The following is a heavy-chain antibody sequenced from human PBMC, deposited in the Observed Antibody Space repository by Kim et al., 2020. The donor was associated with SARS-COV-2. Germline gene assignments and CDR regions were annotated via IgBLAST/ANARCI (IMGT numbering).Heavy chain of an antibody. D-gene: IGHD5-18*01. J-gene: IGHJ5*02. V-gene: IGHV4-39*01. Sequence: SPSLRSRVTISVDTSKNQFSLTLSSVTAAETAVYYCARRGYNYGFGYFDPWGQGTLVTVSS. CDR3: ARRGYNYGFGYFDP.